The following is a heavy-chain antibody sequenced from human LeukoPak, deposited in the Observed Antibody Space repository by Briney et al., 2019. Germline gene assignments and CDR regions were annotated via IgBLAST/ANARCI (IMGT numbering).Heavy chain of an antibody. J-gene: IGHJ4*02. D-gene: IGHD3-22*01. V-gene: IGHV3-23*01. CDR3: AKVPNYYDTTTYYG. CDR1: GFTFSDYA. Sequence: GGSLRLSCAASGFTFSDYAMSLVRQAPGKGLEWVSAISDSKRGGTTYYADSVKGRFTISRDTSKNTLYLQMSSLSVEDTAVYYCAKVPNYYDTTTYYGWGQGTLVTVSS. CDR2: ISDSKRGGTT.